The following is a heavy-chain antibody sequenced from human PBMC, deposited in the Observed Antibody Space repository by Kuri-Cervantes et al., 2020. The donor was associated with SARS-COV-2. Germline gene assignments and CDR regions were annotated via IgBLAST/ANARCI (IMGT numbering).Heavy chain of an antibody. CDR1: GITFSNSV. CDR3: AKDPCIAGGGGSCYERDWNYFDY. V-gene: IGHV3-30*18. Sequence: GESLKISCAVSGITFSNSVMHWVRQAPGKGLEWVALITYDGSNKFYADSVKGRFTISRDNLKNTLYLQMNSLRAEDTAVYYCAKDPCIAGGGGSCYERDWNYFDYWGQGTRVTVSS. D-gene: IGHD2-15*01. J-gene: IGHJ4*02. CDR2: ITYDGSNK.